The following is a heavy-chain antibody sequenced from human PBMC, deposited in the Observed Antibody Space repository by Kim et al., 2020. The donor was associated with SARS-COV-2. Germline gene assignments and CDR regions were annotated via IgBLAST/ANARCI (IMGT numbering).Heavy chain of an antibody. CDR2: IYYTGTT. V-gene: IGHV4-59*08. Sequence: SETLSLTCTVSGGSINSYFWSWIRQPPGKGLEWIGYIYYTGTTKYSPSVESRVTISVDTSKNLFSLMLRSVTAADTAVYYCARHPPVPVFQNGMDVWGQGTTVIVSS. CDR1: GGSINSYF. CDR3: ARHPPVPVFQNGMDV. D-gene: IGHD6-6*01. J-gene: IGHJ6*02.